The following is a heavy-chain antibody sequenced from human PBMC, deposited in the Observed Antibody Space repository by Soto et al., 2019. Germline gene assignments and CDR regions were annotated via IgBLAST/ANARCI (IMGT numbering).Heavy chain of an antibody. J-gene: IGHJ5*01. Sequence: GASVKVSCKASGGTFSSYAISWVRQAPGQGLEWMGGIVPIFGTANYAQKFQGRVTITADESTSTAYMELSSLRSEATAVYYCAGSPPSANWFGCWGQGTLVAVSS. V-gene: IGHV1-69*13. CDR1: GGTFSSYA. CDR3: AGSPPSANWFGC. D-gene: IGHD6-19*01. CDR2: IVPIFGTA.